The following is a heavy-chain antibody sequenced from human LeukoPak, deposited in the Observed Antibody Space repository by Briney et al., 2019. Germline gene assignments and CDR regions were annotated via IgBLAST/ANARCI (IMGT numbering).Heavy chain of an antibody. D-gene: IGHD1-14*01. V-gene: IGHV3-23*01. CDR1: GFTFSNYA. CDR3: AKVSGSDY. Sequence: AGGSLRLSCAASGFTFSNYAMMWVRQAPGKRLEWVSSITGSGDGTYYADSVRGRFTISRDNSENTLYLQLDSLRAEDTAVYYCAKVSGSDYWGQGTLVTVSS. CDR2: ITGSGDGT. J-gene: IGHJ4*02.